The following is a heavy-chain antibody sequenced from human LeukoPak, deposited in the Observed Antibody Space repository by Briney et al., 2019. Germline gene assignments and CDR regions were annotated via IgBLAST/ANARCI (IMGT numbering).Heavy chain of an antibody. D-gene: IGHD6-13*01. V-gene: IGHV3-23*01. Sequence: PGGSLRLSCAASGFTFSNYAMSWVRQAPGKGLDWVSAISGSSGDSTYYADSVKGRFTISRDNSKNTLYLQMNSLRAEDTAVYYCAKDLETAALYYYYYMDVWGKGTTVTVSS. J-gene: IGHJ6*03. CDR2: ISGSSGDST. CDR3: AKDLETAALYYYYYMDV. CDR1: GFTFSNYA.